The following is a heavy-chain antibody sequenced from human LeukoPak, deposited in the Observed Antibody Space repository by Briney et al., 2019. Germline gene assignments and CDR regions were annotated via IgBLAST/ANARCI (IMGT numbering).Heavy chain of an antibody. D-gene: IGHD3-22*01. CDR2: IYYSGST. J-gene: IGHJ4*02. V-gene: IGHV4-39*02. CDR1: GGSISSSSYY. Sequence: SETLSLTCTVSGGSISSSSYYWGWIRQPPGKGLEWIGSIYYSGSTYYNPSLKSRVTISVDTSKNQFSLKLSSVTAADTAVYYCARDAIIVVTPHRYFDYWGQGTLVTVSS. CDR3: ARDAIIVVTPHRYFDY.